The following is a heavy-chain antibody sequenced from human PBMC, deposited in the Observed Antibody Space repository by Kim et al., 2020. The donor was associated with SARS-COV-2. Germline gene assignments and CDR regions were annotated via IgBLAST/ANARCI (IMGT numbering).Heavy chain of an antibody. J-gene: IGHJ3*02. CDR3: ARPAYDDILTGPYKEDAFDI. CDR2: IIPILGIA. Sequence: SVKVSCKASGGTFSSYAISWVRQAPGQGLEWMGRIIPILGIANYAQKFQGRVTITADKSTSTAYMELSSLRSEDTAVYYCARPAYDDILTGPYKEDAFDIWGQGTMVTVSS. V-gene: IGHV1-69*04. CDR1: GGTFSSYA. D-gene: IGHD3-9*01.